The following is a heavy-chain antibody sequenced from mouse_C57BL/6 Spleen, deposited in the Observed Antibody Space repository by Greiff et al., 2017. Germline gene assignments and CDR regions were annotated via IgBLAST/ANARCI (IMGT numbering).Heavy chain of an antibody. J-gene: IGHJ1*03. CDR2: INPGSGGT. V-gene: IGHV1-54*01. CDR3: AHITTVVGGDWYFDV. Sequence: QVQLKQSGAELVRPGTSVKVSCKASGYAFTNYLIEWVKQRPGQGLEWIGVINPGSGGTNYNEKFKGKATLTADQSSSTAYMQLSSLTSEDSAVYFCAHITTVVGGDWYFDVWGTGTTVTVSS. CDR1: GYAFTNYL. D-gene: IGHD1-1*01.